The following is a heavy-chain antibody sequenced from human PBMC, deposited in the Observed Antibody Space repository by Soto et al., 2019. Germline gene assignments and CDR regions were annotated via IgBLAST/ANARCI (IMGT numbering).Heavy chain of an antibody. CDR3: ARAGDDCSAANCYVIDY. CDR2: INSGKGNT. D-gene: IGHD2-2*01. Sequence: ASVKVSCKASGCTFTRYAMHWVRQAPGQRLEWMGWINSGKGNTKYSEKFQGRVTITSDTSASTAYMDLSSLRSEDTAMYYCARAGDDCSAANCYVIDYWGQGTLVTVSS. V-gene: IGHV1-3*04. CDR1: GCTFTRYA. J-gene: IGHJ4*02.